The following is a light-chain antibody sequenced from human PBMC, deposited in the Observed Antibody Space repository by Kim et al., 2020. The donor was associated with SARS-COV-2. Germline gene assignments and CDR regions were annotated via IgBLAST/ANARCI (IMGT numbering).Light chain of an antibody. J-gene: IGKJ4*01. CDR2: DAS. CDR1: QNVVNNY. V-gene: IGKV3-20*01. CDR3: HQCSFSPLT. Sequence: EIVLTQSPGTLSLSPGERATLSCRASQNVVNNYLAWYQQKPGQPPRLLIYDASTRATGIPDRFSGSGSGTDFTLTINRLEPEDFAVYYCHQCSFSPLTFGGGTKVDIK.